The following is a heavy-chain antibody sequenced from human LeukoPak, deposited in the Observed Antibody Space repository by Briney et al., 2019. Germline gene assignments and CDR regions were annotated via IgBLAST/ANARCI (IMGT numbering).Heavy chain of an antibody. CDR3: AKDDGWLQYNY. V-gene: IGHV3-30*18. CDR2: ISYDGSNK. CDR1: GFTFSSYG. D-gene: IGHD5-24*01. J-gene: IGHJ4*02. Sequence: GRSLRLSCAASGFTFSSYGMHWVRQAPGKGLEWVAVISYDGSNKYYADSVKGRFTISRDNSKNTLYLQMNSLRAEDTAVYYCAKDDGWLQYNYWGQGTLVTVSS.